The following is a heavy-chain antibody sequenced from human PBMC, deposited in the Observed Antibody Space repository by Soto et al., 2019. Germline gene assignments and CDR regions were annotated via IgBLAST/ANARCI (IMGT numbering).Heavy chain of an antibody. CDR2: IVVGSGNT. Sequence: EASVKVSCKASGFTFTSSAVQWVRQARGQRLEWIGWIVVGSGNTNYAQKFQEKVTITRDMSTNTVYVELSSLKSEDTAVYYCAREGQAPYYYYGMDVWGQGTAVTVS. CDR1: GFTFTSSA. CDR3: AREGQAPYYYYGMDV. V-gene: IGHV1-58*01. J-gene: IGHJ6*02.